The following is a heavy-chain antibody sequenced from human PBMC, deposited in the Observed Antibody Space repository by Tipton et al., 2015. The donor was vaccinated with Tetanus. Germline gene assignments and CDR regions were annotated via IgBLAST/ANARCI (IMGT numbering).Heavy chain of an antibody. CDR1: GAPISSYY. CDR2: IYNSGNT. D-gene: IGHD2-21*01. CDR3: ARLTGHSMDVVDYYYFGMDV. Sequence: TLSLTCTVSGAPISSYYWSWIRQPPGNGLEWIGYIYNSGNTNYNPSLKSRVTISVDTSKNQFSLKLNSVTAADTAVYYCARLTGHSMDVVDYYYFGMDVWGQGTKVTVSS. V-gene: IGHV4-59*07. J-gene: IGHJ6*02.